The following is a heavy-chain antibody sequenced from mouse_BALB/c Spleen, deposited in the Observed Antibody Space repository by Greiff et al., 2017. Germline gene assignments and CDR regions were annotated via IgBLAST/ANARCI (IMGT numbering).Heavy chain of an antibody. Sequence: EVQLQESGGGLVKPGGSLKLSCAASGFTFSDYYMYWVRQTPEKRLEWVATISDGGSYTYYPDSVKGRFTISRDNAKNNLYLQMSSLKSEDTAMYYCARDGGTFYAMDYWGQGTSVTVSS. CDR3: ARDGGTFYAMDY. CDR2: ISDGGSYT. D-gene: IGHD3-3*01. V-gene: IGHV5-4*02. J-gene: IGHJ4*01. CDR1: GFTFSDYY.